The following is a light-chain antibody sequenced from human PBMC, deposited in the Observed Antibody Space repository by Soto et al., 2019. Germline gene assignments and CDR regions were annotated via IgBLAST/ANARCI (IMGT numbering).Light chain of an antibody. V-gene: IGLV3-21*04. CDR3: QVWDIMTDNYV. J-gene: IGLJ1*01. Sequence: SYELTQSPSVSVAPEKTATITCGGNNIGNKRVHWYRQKPGQAPVLLISYDSDRPSRIPERFSGSNSANMATLTISRVEAGDEADYYCQVWDIMTDNYVFGSGTKLTVL. CDR1: NIGNKR. CDR2: YDS.